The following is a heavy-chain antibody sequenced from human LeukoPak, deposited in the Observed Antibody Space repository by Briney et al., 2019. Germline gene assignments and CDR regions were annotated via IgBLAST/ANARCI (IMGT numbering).Heavy chain of an antibody. V-gene: IGHV3-9*01. CDR1: GFTFNDYA. J-gene: IGHJ4*02. CDR2: ISWNSGSI. Sequence: GGSLRLSCAASGFTFNDYATHWVRQAPGKGLEWVSGISWNSGSIAYADSVKGRFTISRDNAKNSLYLQMSSLRAEDTALYYCVKAYDYWGQGTLVTVSS. CDR3: VKAYDY.